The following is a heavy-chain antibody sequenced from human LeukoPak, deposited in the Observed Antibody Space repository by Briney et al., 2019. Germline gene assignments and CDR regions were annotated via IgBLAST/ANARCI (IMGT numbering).Heavy chain of an antibody. V-gene: IGHV3-23*01. CDR2: ISGTGATT. J-gene: IGHJ4*02. CDR3: AKGSSTSGYEH. Sequence: GGSLRLSCAASGFTFSTYSMSWVRQAPGKGLEWVSGISGTGATTYYADSVKGRFTISRGNSRNTLYLQMNNLRAEDTAVYFCAKGSSTSGYEHWGQGTLVTVSS. D-gene: IGHD5-12*01. CDR1: GFTFSTYS.